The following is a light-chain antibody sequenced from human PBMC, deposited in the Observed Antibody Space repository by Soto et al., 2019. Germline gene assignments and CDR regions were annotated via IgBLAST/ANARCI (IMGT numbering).Light chain of an antibody. V-gene: IGKV3-20*01. J-gene: IGKJ3*01. Sequence: EIVLTQSPGTLSLSPGERATLSCRASQSISNSYLAWYQQKPGQAPRLLVYGAPSRATGIPDRFSGSGSGTDFTLTISRLEPEDFAMYYCQQYGSSRFTFGPGTKVDVK. CDR2: GAP. CDR1: QSISNSY. CDR3: QQYGSSRFT.